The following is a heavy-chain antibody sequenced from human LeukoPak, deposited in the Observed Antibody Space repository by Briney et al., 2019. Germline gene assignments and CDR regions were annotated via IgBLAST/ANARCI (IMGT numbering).Heavy chain of an antibody. Sequence: PSETLSLTCTVSGGSISSGGYYWSWIRQPPGKGLEWIGYIYHSGSTYYNPSLKSRVTISVDRSKNQFSLKLSSVTAADTAVYYCARDSHRRIAARGEIYWGQGTLVTVSS. CDR2: IYHSGST. J-gene: IGHJ4*02. CDR1: GGSISSGGYY. CDR3: ARDSHRRIAARGEIY. V-gene: IGHV4-30-2*01. D-gene: IGHD6-6*01.